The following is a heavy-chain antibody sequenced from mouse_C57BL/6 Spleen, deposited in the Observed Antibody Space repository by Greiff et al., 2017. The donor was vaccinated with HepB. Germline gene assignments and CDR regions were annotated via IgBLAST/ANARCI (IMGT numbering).Heavy chain of an antibody. D-gene: IGHD1-1*01. Sequence: VQLVESGAELVRPGTSVKVSCKASGYAFTNYLIEWVKQWPGQGLEWIGVINPGSGGTNYNEKFKGKATLTADKSSSTAYMQLSSLTSEDSAVYFCARSYYYGSSSLYYYAMDYWGQGTSVTVSS. CDR3: ARSYYYGSSSLYYYAMDY. CDR1: GYAFTNYL. J-gene: IGHJ4*01. CDR2: INPGSGGT. V-gene: IGHV1-54*01.